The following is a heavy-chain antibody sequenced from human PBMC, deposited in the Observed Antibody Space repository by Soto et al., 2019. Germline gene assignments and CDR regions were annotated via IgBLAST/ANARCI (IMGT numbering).Heavy chain of an antibody. V-gene: IGHV3-21*01. Sequence: PGGSLRLSCAASGFTFNNYVMSWVRQAPGKGLEWVSAITSSSNYIYYADSVKGRFTISRDNAKNSLFLQMNSLRAEDTAVYYSARDTSPPYSYYYYGMDVWGQGTTVTVSS. CDR1: GFTFNNYV. CDR2: ITSSSNYI. CDR3: ARDTSPPYSYYYYGMDV. D-gene: IGHD2-2*01. J-gene: IGHJ6*02.